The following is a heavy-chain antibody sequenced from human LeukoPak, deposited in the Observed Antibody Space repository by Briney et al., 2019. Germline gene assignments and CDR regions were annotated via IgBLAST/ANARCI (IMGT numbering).Heavy chain of an antibody. CDR2: ISSSSSYI. Sequence: PGGSLRLSCAASGFTFSSYSMNWVRQAPGKGLEWVSSISSSSSYIYYADSVKGRFTISRDNAKNSLYLQMNSLRAEDTAVYYCARDPTAIGPNWFDPWGQGTLVTVSS. D-gene: IGHD4-17*01. CDR3: ARDPTAIGPNWFDP. CDR1: GFTFSSYS. J-gene: IGHJ5*02. V-gene: IGHV3-21*01.